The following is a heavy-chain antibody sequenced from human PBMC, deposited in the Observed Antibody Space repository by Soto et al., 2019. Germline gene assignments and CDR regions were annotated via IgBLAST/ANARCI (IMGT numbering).Heavy chain of an antibody. D-gene: IGHD6-13*01. V-gene: IGHV3-23*01. CDR1: GFTFSNYA. Sequence: EVQLSESGGGLVQPGGSLRLSCAASGFTFSNYAMSWVRQAPGKGLEWVSSISKSGGGTYYADSVKGRFTISRDNSKNTLYLQMNSLKAEDTAVYSCAKTSSLFDYWGQGTLVTVSS. CDR2: ISKSGGGT. CDR3: AKTSSLFDY. J-gene: IGHJ4*02.